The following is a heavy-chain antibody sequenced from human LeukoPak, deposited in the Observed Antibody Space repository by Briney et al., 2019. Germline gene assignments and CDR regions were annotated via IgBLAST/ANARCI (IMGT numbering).Heavy chain of an antibody. J-gene: IGHJ4*02. CDR1: GYTFTSYG. V-gene: IGHV1-18*04. CDR2: ISAYNGNT. D-gene: IGHD3-9*01. CDR3: PRDGSNYDILTGYPTKANFDY. Sequence: ASVTVSRTASGYTFTSYGISWVRQALGQGIERMGWISAYNGNTNYAQKLQGRVTMTTNTSTSTAYMELRSLRSDDTVVSYGPRDGSNYDILTGYPTKANFDYWGQGTLVTVSS.